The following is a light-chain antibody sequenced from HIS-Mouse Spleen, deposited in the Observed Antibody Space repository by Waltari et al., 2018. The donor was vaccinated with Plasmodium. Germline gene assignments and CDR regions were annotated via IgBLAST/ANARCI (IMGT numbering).Light chain of an antibody. V-gene: IGKV3-15*01. J-gene: IGKJ2*01. CDR2: GAS. CDR1: QSVSSN. CDR3: QQYNNWPPEYT. Sequence: EIVMTQSPATLSVSPGERATLSCRASQSVSSNLAWYQQKPGQAPRLLIYGASTRATGIPARFSGSGSGTEFTLTISSMQSADFAVYYCQQYNNWPPEYTFGQGTKLEIK.